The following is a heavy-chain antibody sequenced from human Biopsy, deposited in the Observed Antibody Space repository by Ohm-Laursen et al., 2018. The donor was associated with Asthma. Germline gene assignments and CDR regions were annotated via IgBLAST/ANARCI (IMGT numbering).Heavy chain of an antibody. D-gene: IGHD5-12*01. CDR2: LIPVLGTP. J-gene: IGHJ6*02. CDR1: GDSFSNYA. CDR3: ARGYSGSDRIVYYYSGLEV. V-gene: IGHV1-69*13. Sequence: SLKVSCKASGDSFSNYAISWVRQAPGQGLEWMGGLIPVLGTPDHAQMFEGRVTITADESTSTAYMELSSLSSEDTAVYYCARGYSGSDRIVYYYSGLEVWGQGTTVTVSS.